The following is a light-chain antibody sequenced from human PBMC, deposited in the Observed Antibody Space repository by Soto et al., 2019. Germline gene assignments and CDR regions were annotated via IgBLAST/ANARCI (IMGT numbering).Light chain of an antibody. J-gene: IGKJ5*01. V-gene: IGKV3-20*01. Sequence: IELTQSPSTLSLSPGETATLSCRASQNVDKFLAWYQQRPGQPPRLLILDSSNRATGVPVRFSGSGSGTDFTPTISRLEPEDFAVYYCQQYGSSPITFGQGTRLEIK. CDR1: QNVDKF. CDR2: DSS. CDR3: QQYGSSPIT.